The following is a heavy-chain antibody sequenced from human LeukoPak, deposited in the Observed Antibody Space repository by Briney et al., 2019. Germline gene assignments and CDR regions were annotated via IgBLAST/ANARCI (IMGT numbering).Heavy chain of an antibody. CDR3: AKSGNIYYMDV. CDR1: GGSISSYY. Sequence: PSETLSLTCSVSGGSISSYYWNWIRQPPGKGLEWIGNIHHSGSTNYNPSLKSRVTISVDTSKNQFSLKLSSVTAADTAVYYCAKSGNIYYMDVWGKGTTVTVSS. J-gene: IGHJ6*03. V-gene: IGHV4-59*01. CDR2: IHHSGST. D-gene: IGHD3-3*01.